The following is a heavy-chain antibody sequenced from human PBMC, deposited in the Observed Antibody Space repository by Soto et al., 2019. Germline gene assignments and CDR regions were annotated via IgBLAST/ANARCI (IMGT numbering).Heavy chain of an antibody. CDR3: ARVEKKGEWLSPDAFDI. V-gene: IGHV4-59*01. D-gene: IGHD3-3*01. CDR1: GGSISSYY. Sequence: PSETLSLTCTVSGGSISSYYWSWIRQPPGKGLEWIGYIYYSGSTNYNPSLKSRVTISVDTSKNQFSLKLSSVTAADTAVYYCARVEKKGEWLSPDAFDIWGQGTMVTVSS. J-gene: IGHJ3*02. CDR2: IYYSGST.